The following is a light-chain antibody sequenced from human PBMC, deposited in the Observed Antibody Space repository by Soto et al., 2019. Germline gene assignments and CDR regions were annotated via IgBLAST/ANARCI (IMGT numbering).Light chain of an antibody. CDR1: SSDVGGYNY. CDR3: CSYVGSSTYV. J-gene: IGLJ1*01. V-gene: IGLV2-14*01. Sequence: QSVLTPLASLSGSPGQSITISCTGTSSDVGGYNYVSWYQQPPGKAPKLIIYAVSNRPSGVSNRFSGSKSGNTASLTISGLQAEDEADYYCCSYVGSSTYVFGTGTKVTVL. CDR2: AVS.